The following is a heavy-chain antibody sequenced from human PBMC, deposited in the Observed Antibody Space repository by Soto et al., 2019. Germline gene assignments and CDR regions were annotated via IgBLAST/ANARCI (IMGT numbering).Heavy chain of an antibody. CDR2: IRSKANSYAT. V-gene: IGHV3-73*01. Sequence: LRLSFAASGFSFSGSAMHWVRQASGKGLEWVGRIRSKANSYATAYAASVKGRFTISRDDSKNTAYLQMNSLKTEDTAVYYCTRPTVADNYYYYYGMDVRGQGTTVTVSS. J-gene: IGHJ6*02. D-gene: IGHD6-19*01. CDR3: TRPTVADNYYYYYGMDV. CDR1: GFSFSGSA.